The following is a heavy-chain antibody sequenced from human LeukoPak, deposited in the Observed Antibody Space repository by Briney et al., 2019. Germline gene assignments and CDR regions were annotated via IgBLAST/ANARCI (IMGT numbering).Heavy chain of an antibody. CDR3: ARWRGRGWFDP. D-gene: IGHD3-3*01. J-gene: IGHJ5*02. CDR1: GGSFSGYF. CDR2: INHGGGN. V-gene: IGHV4-34*01. Sequence: SETLSLTCGVSGGSFSGYFWSWIRHTPGKGLEWSGEINHGGGNNYNPSLKSRVTMSLGTSDNQFSLNMTSVTAADTAMYFCARWRGRGWFDPWGQGTLVTVSS.